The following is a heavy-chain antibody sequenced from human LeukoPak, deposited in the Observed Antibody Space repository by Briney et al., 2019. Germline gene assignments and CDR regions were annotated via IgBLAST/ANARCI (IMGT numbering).Heavy chain of an antibody. CDR1: GFTFNTYG. Sequence: GGSLRLSCAASGFTFNTYGMHWVRQAPGKGLEWVAVISYDGSNKYYADSVKGRFTISRDNSKNTLYLQMNSLRAEDTAVYYCAKDPSSGDYGDRYYFDYWGRGTLVTVSS. CDR3: AKDPSSGDYGDRYYFDY. J-gene: IGHJ4*02. D-gene: IGHD4-17*01. CDR2: ISYDGSNK. V-gene: IGHV3-30*18.